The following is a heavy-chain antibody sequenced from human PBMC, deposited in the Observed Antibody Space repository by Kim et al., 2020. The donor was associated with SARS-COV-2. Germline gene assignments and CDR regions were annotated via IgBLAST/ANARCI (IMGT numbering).Heavy chain of an antibody. Sequence: VSGRFTIPRDNAKNSLYLQVNRLRDEDTAVYYCARQNVIVGTYLVRAFDIWGQGTMVTVSS. J-gene: IGHJ3*02. V-gene: IGHV3-48*02. D-gene: IGHD3-16*02. CDR3: ARQNVIVGTYLVRAFDI.